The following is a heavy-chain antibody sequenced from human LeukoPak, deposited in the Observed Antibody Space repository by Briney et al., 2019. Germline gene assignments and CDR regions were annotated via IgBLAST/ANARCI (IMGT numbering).Heavy chain of an antibody. CDR1: GYTFTSYG. CDR3: ARYYYDSSGYYYFDY. CDR2: ISPYNGDT. V-gene: IGHV1-18*01. D-gene: IGHD3-22*01. Sequence: ASVKVSCKASGYTFTSYGISWVRQAPGQGLEWMGWISPYNGDTDYAQKLQGRVTMTTDTSTSIAYMDLGSLRSDDTAVYSCARYYYDSSGYYYFDYWGQGTLATVSS. J-gene: IGHJ4*02.